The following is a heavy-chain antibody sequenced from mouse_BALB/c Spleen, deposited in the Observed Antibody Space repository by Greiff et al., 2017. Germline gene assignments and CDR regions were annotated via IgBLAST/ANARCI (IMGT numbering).Heavy chain of an antibody. V-gene: IGHV5-9-4*01. D-gene: IGHD1-1*01. Sequence: EVMLVESGGGLVKPGGSLKLSCAASGFTFSSYAMSWVRQSPEKRLEWVAEISSGGSYTYYPDTVTGRFTISRDNAKNTLYLEMSSLRSEDTAMYYCARGRGSSSLWNYWGQGTSVTVSS. CDR1: GFTFSSYA. J-gene: IGHJ4*01. CDR2: ISSGGSYT. CDR3: ARGRGSSSLWNY.